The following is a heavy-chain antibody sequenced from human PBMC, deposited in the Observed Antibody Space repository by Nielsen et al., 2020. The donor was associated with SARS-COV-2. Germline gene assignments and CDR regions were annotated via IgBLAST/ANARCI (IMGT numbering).Heavy chain of an antibody. D-gene: IGHD3-9*01. J-gene: IGHJ4*02. CDR2: ISWNSGSI. V-gene: IGHV3-9*01. CDR1: GFTFDDYA. CDR3: AKDPSDILTGYFDY. Sequence: SLKISCAASGFTFDDYAMHWVRQAPGKGLEWVSGISWNSGSIGYADSVKGRFTISRDNSKNTLYLQMNSLRAEDTAVYYCAKDPSDILTGYFDYWGQGTLVTVSS.